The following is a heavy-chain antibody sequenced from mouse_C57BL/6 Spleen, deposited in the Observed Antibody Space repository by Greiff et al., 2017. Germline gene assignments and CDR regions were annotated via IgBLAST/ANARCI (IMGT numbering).Heavy chain of an antibody. J-gene: IGHJ3*01. CDR2: IDPSDSYT. CDR3: APYYYGSSSPFAY. V-gene: IGHV1-50*01. Sequence: VQLQQPGAELVKPGASVKLSCKASGYTFTSYWMQWVKQRPGQGLEWIGEIDPSDSYTNYNQKFKGKATLTVDTSSSTAYMQLSSLTSEDSAVYYCAPYYYGSSSPFAYWGQGTLVTVSA. CDR1: GYTFTSYW. D-gene: IGHD1-1*01.